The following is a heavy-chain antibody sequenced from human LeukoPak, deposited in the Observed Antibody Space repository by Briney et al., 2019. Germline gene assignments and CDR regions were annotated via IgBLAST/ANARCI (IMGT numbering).Heavy chain of an antibody. CDR3: ARDAAVAAYFDY. V-gene: IGHV3-7*01. Sequence: PGGSLRLSCAASGFTFSSYAMSWVRQAPGKGLEWVANIKQDGSGEYYVDSVKGRFTISRDNAKNSLYLQMNSLRAEDTAVYYCARDAAVAAYFDYWGQGTLVTVSS. CDR1: GFTFSSYA. CDR2: IKQDGSGE. J-gene: IGHJ4*02. D-gene: IGHD6-19*01.